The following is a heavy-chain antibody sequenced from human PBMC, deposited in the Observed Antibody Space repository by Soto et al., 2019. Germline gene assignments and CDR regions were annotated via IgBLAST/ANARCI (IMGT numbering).Heavy chain of an antibody. J-gene: IGHJ4*02. CDR2: IIPILGIA. V-gene: IGHV1-69*04. CDR1: GGTFSSYT. D-gene: IGHD6-19*01. Sequence: RASVKVSCKASGGTFSSYTISWVRQAPGQGLEWMGRIIPILGIANYAQKFQGRVTITADKSTSTAYMELSSLRSEDTAVYYCARDEGYSSGWYKYYFDYWGQGTLVTVSS. CDR3: ARDEGYSSGWYKYYFDY.